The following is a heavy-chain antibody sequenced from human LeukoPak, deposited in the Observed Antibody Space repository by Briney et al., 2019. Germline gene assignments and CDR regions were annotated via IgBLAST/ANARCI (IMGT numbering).Heavy chain of an antibody. CDR3: ASSGNGLRYFDWLLSFDY. D-gene: IGHD3-9*01. CDR1: GFTFSSYE. Sequence: GGSLRFSCAASGFTFSSYEMNWVRQAPGKGLEWVSYISSSGSTIYYADSVKGRFTISRDNAKNSLYLQMNSLRAEDTAVYYCASSGNGLRYFDWLLSFDYWGQGTLVTVSS. J-gene: IGHJ4*02. V-gene: IGHV3-48*03. CDR2: ISSSGSTI.